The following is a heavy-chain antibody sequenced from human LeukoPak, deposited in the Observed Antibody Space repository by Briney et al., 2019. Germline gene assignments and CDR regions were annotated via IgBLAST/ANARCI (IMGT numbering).Heavy chain of an antibody. CDR2: ISSSSSTI. D-gene: IGHD6-13*01. CDR1: GFTFSSYS. J-gene: IGHJ4*02. V-gene: IGHV3-48*02. Sequence: PGGSLRLSCAAPGFTFSSYSMNWVRQAPGKGLEWVSYISSSSSTIYYADSVKGRFTISRDNAKNSLYLQMNSLRDEDTAVYYCARRIAAAGTGPFDYWGQGTLVTVSS. CDR3: ARRIAAAGTGPFDY.